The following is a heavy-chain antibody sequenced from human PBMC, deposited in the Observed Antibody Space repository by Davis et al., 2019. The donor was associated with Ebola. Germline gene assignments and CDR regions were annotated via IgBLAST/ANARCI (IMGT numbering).Heavy chain of an antibody. J-gene: IGHJ4*02. CDR2: INSDGSST. D-gene: IGHD2-8*01. V-gene: IGHV3-74*01. CDR1: GFTFSSYW. CDR3: ARDPSIVLMVYALDY. Sequence: GESLKISCAASGFTFSSYWMHWVRQAPGKGLVWVSRINSDGSSTSYADSVKGRFTISRDNAKNTLYLQMNSLRDEDTAVYYCARDPSIVLMVYALDYWGQGTLVTVSS.